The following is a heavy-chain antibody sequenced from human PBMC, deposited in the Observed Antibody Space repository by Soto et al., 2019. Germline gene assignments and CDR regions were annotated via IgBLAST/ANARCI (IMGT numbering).Heavy chain of an antibody. V-gene: IGHV4-4*02. Sequence: PSETLSLTCAVSGGSISSSNWWSWVRQPPGKGLEWIGEIYHSGSTNYNPSLKSRVTISVDKSKNQFSLKLSSVTAADTAVYYCARDRGIFGVVISYYYGMDVWGQGTTVTVSS. D-gene: IGHD3-3*01. CDR3: ARDRGIFGVVISYYYGMDV. J-gene: IGHJ6*02. CDR2: IYHSGST. CDR1: GGSISSSNW.